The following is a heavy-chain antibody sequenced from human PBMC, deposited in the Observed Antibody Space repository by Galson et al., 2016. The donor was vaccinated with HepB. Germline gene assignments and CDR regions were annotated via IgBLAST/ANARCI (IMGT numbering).Heavy chain of an antibody. D-gene: IGHD3-16*01. J-gene: IGHJ4*02. Sequence: SPRLSCAAAGLNFWPYWRTWVRHAPGPGPSQVASIRNDARAQRYVYSVKGRFTISRDNARNSLYRQMNSLRVDDTAVYYCAQYGGLADSWGQGTLVTVSS. CDR1: GLNFWPYW. CDR3: AQYGGLADS. V-gene: IGHV3-7*01. CDR2: IRNDARAQ.